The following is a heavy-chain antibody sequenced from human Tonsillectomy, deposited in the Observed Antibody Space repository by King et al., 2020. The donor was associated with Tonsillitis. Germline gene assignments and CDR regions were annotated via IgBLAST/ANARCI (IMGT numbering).Heavy chain of an antibody. J-gene: IGHJ4*02. CDR3: ARHYASGRPYFDY. Sequence: LQLQESGPELVKPSETLSLTCTVSGGSISGYYWSWIRQPPGKGLEWIGYIYYSGSTKYNPSLKSRVTISIDTSKNQFSLKLSSVTAADTAVYYCARHYASGRPYFDYWGQGTLVTVSS. CDR1: GGSISGYY. V-gene: IGHV4-59*08. D-gene: IGHD3-10*01. CDR2: IYYSGST.